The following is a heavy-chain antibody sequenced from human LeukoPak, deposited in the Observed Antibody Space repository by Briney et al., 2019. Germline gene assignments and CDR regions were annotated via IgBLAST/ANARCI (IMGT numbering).Heavy chain of an antibody. Sequence: SETLSLTCTVSGGSISSSSYYWGWIRQPPGKGLEWIGSIYYSGSTYCNPSLKSRVTISVDTSKNQFSLKLSSVTAADTAVYYYARDQGYCSGGSCHYFDYWGQGTLVTVSS. V-gene: IGHV4-39*07. CDR1: GGSISSSSYY. D-gene: IGHD2-15*01. CDR3: ARDQGYCSGGSCHYFDY. J-gene: IGHJ4*02. CDR2: IYYSGST.